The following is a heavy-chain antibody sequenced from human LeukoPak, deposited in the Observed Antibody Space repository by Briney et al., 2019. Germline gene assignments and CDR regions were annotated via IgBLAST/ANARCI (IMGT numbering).Heavy chain of an antibody. D-gene: IGHD6-13*01. Sequence: PSETLSLTCTVSGGSISSYYWSWIRQPPGKGLEWFGYICYTGSTDYNPSLKSRVAISVDTSKNQFSLKLSSVTAADTAVYYCARGSKAAPGTFDYWGQGTLVTVSS. CDR2: ICYTGST. V-gene: IGHV4-59*01. J-gene: IGHJ4*02. CDR1: GGSISSYY. CDR3: ARGSKAAPGTFDY.